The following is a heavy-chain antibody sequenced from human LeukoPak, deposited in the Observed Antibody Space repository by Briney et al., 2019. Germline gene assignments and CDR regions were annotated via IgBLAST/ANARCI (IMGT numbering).Heavy chain of an antibody. CDR3: AREIPRGYCSGGSCSNPFDY. V-gene: IGHV1-18*01. J-gene: IGHJ4*02. CDR2: ISAYNGNT. Sequence: ASVKVSCKASVYTFTSYGISWVRQAPGQGLEWMGWISAYNGNTNYAQKLQGRVTMTTDTSTSTAYMELRSLRSDDTAVYYCAREIPRGYCSGGSCSNPFDYWGQGTLVTVSS. D-gene: IGHD2-15*01. CDR1: VYTFTSYG.